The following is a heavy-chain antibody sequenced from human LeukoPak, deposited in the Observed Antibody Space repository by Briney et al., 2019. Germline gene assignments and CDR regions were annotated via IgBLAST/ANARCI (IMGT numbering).Heavy chain of an antibody. CDR2: IRSKAYGGTT. CDR1: GFTFGDYA. D-gene: IGHD1-26*01. CDR3: TRGPTTMRKWEPDY. Sequence: GGSLRLSCTASGFTFGDYAMNWFRQAPGKGLEWVGFIRSKAYGGTTEYAASVKGRFTISRDDSKSIAYLQMNSLKTEDTAVYYCTRGPTTMRKWEPDYWGQGTLVTVSS. J-gene: IGHJ4*02. V-gene: IGHV3-49*03.